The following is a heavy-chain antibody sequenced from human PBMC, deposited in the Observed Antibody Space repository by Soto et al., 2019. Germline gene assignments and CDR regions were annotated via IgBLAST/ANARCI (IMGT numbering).Heavy chain of an antibody. D-gene: IGHD1-7*01. V-gene: IGHV4-34*01. CDR3: ARVSTGTTGWFDP. J-gene: IGHJ5*02. CDR1: GGSFSGYY. Sequence: QVQLQQWGAGLLKPSETLSLTCAVYGGSFSGYYWSWIRQPPGKGLEWIGEINHSGSTNYNPSLKSRVTISVDTSKNQFSLKLSSVTAADTAVYYCARVSTGTTGWFDPWGQGTLVTVSS. CDR2: INHSGST.